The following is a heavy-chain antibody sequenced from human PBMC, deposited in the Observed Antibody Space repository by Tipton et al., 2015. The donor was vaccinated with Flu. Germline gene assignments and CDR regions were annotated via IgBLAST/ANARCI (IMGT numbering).Heavy chain of an antibody. CDR3: ARDSPYDSSGYYSDY. J-gene: IGHJ4*02. CDR2: IFYSGSFSGGST. Sequence: LRLSCTVSGGSISNYYWSWIRQPPGKGLEWIGSIFYSGSFSGGSTYYNPSLKSRVTISVGTSKNQFSLKLSSVTAADTAIYYCARDSPYDSSGYYSDYWGQGTQVTVSS. CDR1: GGSISNYY. D-gene: IGHD3-22*01. V-gene: IGHV4-39*07.